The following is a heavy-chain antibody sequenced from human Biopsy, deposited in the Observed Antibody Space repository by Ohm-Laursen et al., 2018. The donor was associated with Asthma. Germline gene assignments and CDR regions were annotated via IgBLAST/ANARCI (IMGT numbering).Heavy chain of an antibody. V-gene: IGHV4-61*01. CDR2: IYYTGSE. D-gene: IGHD3-10*01. J-gene: IGHJ6*02. CDR3: ARGPNYHGSGRAPIGMDV. Sequence: SQTLSLTCTVSGGSVSTGSYYWSWIRQPPGKGLEWLGYIYYTGSENYNPSLKSRVTISVDTSKNQFSLRLNSVTAADTAVYYCARGPNYHGSGRAPIGMDVWGQGTTVTVSS. CDR1: GGSVSTGSYY.